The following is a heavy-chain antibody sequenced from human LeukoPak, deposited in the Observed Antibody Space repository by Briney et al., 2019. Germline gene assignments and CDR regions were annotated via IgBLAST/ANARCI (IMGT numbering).Heavy chain of an antibody. CDR2: ISTNNGYT. CDR3: ARAPPGTVGANFDY. Sequence: GASVKVSCKASGYTFTNYGISWVRQAPGQGLEWMGWISTNNGYTNYARKLQGRVTMTTDTSTSTAYMELRTLISDDTAVYYCARAPPGTVGANFDYWGQGTLVTVSS. CDR1: GYTFTNYG. D-gene: IGHD1-26*01. J-gene: IGHJ4*02. V-gene: IGHV1-18*01.